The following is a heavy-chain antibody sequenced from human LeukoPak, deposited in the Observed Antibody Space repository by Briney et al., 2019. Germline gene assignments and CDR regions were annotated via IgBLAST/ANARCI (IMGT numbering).Heavy chain of an antibody. CDR2: IIPILGIA. J-gene: IGHJ6*02. CDR3: ARPHCSSTSCIEGYYYGMDV. Sequence: GASVTVSCKASGCTFSSYAISWVRQAPGQGLEWMGWIIPILGIANYAQKFQGRVTITADKSTSTAYMELSSLRTEDTAVYYCARPHCSSTSCIEGYYYGMDVWGQGTTVTVSS. D-gene: IGHD2-2*01. V-gene: IGHV1-69*10. CDR1: GCTFSSYA.